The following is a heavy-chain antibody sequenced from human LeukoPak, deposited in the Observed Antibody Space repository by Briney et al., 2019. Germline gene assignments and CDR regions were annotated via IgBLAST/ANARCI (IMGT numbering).Heavy chain of an antibody. CDR3: AADSRRNYYGSGSYYIPYYYGMDV. J-gene: IGHJ6*04. CDR2: IVVGSGNT. V-gene: IGHV1-58*01. CDR1: GFTFTSSV. Sequence: GTSVKVSCKASGFTFTSSVVQWVRQARGQRLEWIGWIVVGSGNTNYAQKFQERVTITRDMSTSTAYMELSSLRSEDTAVYYCAADSRRNYYGSGSYYIPYYYGMDVWGKGTTVTVSS. D-gene: IGHD3-10*01.